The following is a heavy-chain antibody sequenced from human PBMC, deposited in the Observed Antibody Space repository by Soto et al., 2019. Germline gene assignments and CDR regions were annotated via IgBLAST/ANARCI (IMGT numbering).Heavy chain of an antibody. D-gene: IGHD2-15*01. J-gene: IGHJ6*02. V-gene: IGHV4-34*01. CDR1: GGSFSGYY. Sequence: QVQLQQWGAGLLKPSETLSLTCAVYGGSFSGYYWSWIRQPPGKGLEWIGEINHSGSTNYNPSLKSRVTISVDTSKNQFSLTLSSVTAAATAVYYCARVEAGYCSGGSCYYYYGMDVWGQGTTVTVSS. CDR2: INHSGST. CDR3: ARVEAGYCSGGSCYYYYGMDV.